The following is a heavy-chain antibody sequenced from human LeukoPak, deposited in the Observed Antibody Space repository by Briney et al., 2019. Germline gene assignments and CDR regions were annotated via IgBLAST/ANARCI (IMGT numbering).Heavy chain of an antibody. CDR2: IYYSGST. D-gene: IGHD3-9*01. J-gene: IGHJ5*02. CDR1: GGSISSSNYY. Sequence: SETLSLTCTVSGGSISSSNYYWSWIRQHPGKGLEWIGYIYYSGSTYYNPSLKSRVTISVDTSKNQFSLKLSSVTAADTAVYYCAREDILTGWFDPWGQGTLVTASS. CDR3: AREDILTGWFDP. V-gene: IGHV4-31*03.